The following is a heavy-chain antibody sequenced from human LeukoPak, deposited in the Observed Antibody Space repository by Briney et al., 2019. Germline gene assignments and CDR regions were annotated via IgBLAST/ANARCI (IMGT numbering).Heavy chain of an antibody. V-gene: IGHV3-11*04. J-gene: IGHJ4*02. CDR1: GGSISGSSYY. CDR2: ISSSAGTT. D-gene: IGHD5-18*01. Sequence: PSETLSLTCNVSGGSISGSSYYWGWIRQPPGKGLEWVSYISSSAGTTYYADSVKGRFTISRDNAKNSLYLQMNSLRAEDTAVYYCARQQLQLWYDWGQGTLVTVSS. CDR3: ARQQLQLWYD.